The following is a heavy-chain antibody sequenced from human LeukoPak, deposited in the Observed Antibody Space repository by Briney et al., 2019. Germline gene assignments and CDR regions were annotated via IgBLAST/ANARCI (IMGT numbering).Heavy chain of an antibody. CDR1: GYTFASYY. D-gene: IGHD6-19*01. CDR3: ARVRSSGWYIESWYFDL. J-gene: IGHJ2*01. CDR2: INPSGGST. V-gene: IGHV1-46*01. Sequence: ASVKVSCKASGYTFASYYMHWVRQAPGQGLEWMGIINPSGGSTSYAQKFQGRVTMTRDMSTSTVYMELSSLRSEDTAVYYCARVRSSGWYIESWYFDLWGRGTLVTVSS.